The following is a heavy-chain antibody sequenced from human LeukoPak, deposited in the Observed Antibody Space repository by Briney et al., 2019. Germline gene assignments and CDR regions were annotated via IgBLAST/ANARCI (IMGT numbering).Heavy chain of an antibody. CDR3: ARTSSGPDVDY. Sequence: GGSLRLSCAASGFTFSSYWMSWVRQAPGKGLEWVANIKQDGSEKYYVDSMKGRFTISRDNAKNSLYLQMNSLRAEDTAVYYCARTSSGPDVDYWGQGTLVTVSS. CDR1: GFTFSSYW. CDR2: IKQDGSEK. V-gene: IGHV3-7*01. J-gene: IGHJ4*02.